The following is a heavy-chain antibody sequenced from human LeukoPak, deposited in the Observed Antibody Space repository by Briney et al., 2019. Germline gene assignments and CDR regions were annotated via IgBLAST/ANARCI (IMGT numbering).Heavy chain of an antibody. V-gene: IGHV3-48*03. J-gene: IGHJ4*02. CDR2: ISSSGITI. Sequence: GGSLRLSCAASGFLFSSFEVNWVRQAPGKGLEWVSYISSSGITIYYADSVKGRFTISRDNAKNSLYLQMNSLRAEDTAVYYCAREMGGYPFDYWGQGTLVTVSS. CDR1: GFLFSSFE. CDR3: AREMGGYPFDY. D-gene: IGHD5-12*01.